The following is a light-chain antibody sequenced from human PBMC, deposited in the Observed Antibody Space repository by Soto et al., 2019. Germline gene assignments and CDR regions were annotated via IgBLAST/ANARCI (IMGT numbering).Light chain of an antibody. CDR1: QSVNRY. V-gene: IGKV3-11*01. Sequence: EIVLTQSPATLSLSPGERATLSCRASQSVNRYLAWYQQKPGQAPRLLMYDASNRATGIPARFSGSGTGTDFTLTISGLEPEDFAVYYCQQRDVWPLTFGRGTKVEIK. CDR3: QQRDVWPLT. CDR2: DAS. J-gene: IGKJ4*01.